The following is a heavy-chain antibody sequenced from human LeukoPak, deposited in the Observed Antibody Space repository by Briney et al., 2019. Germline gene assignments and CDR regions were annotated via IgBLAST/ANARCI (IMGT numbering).Heavy chain of an antibody. J-gene: IGHJ4*02. CDR3: ARIRSSGWYDMDY. CDR1: GGSISRYY. Sequence: SETLSLTCTVSGGSISRYYWNWLRQPPGKGLEWIGYIYYSGSTDHNPSLKSRVTMSVDTSKSQFSLKLSSVTAADTAMYYCARIRSSGWYDMDYWGQGTLVTVSS. CDR2: IYYSGST. V-gene: IGHV4-59*12. D-gene: IGHD6-19*01.